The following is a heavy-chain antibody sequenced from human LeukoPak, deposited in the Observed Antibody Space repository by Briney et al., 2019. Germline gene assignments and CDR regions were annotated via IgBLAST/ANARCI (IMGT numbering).Heavy chain of an antibody. CDR2: IWYDGSNK. CDR1: GFTFSSYG. CDR3: ARGGYAYQRYYYYGMEA. Sequence: GRSLRLSCAASGFTFSSYGMHWVRQAPGKGLEWVAVIWYDGSNKYYADSVKGRFTISRDNSKNTLYLQMNSLRAEDTAVYYCARGGYAYQRYYYYGMEAWGQGNTVSVSS. V-gene: IGHV3-33*01. D-gene: IGHD2-2*01. J-gene: IGHJ6*02.